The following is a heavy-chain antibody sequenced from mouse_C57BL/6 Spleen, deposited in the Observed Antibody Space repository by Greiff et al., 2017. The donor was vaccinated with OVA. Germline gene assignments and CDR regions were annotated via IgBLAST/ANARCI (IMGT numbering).Heavy chain of an antibody. CDR1: GYTFTSYW. CDR2: IDPSDSYT. J-gene: IGHJ3*01. D-gene: IGHD3-2*02. Sequence: QVHVKQPGAELVKPGASVKLSCKASGYTFTSYWMQWVKQRPGQGLEWIGEIDPSDSYTNYNQKFKGKATLTVDTSSSTAYMQLSSLTSEDSAVYYCARYSSGYGGFAYWGQGTLVTVSA. V-gene: IGHV1-50*01. CDR3: ARYSSGYGGFAY.